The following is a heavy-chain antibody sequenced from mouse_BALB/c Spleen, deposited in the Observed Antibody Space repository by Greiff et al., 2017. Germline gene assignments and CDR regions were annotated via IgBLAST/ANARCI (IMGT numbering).Heavy chain of an antibody. CDR1: GFNIKDTY. Sequence: VQLKQSGAELVKPGASVKLSCTASGFNIKDTYMHWVKQRPEQGLEWIGRIDPANGNTKYDPKFQGKATMTADTSSNTAYLQLSSLTSEDTAVYYCASYYGYDGFDYWGQGTTLTVSS. CDR2: IDPANGNT. J-gene: IGHJ2*01. CDR3: ASYYGYDGFDY. D-gene: IGHD2-2*01. V-gene: IGHV14-3*02.